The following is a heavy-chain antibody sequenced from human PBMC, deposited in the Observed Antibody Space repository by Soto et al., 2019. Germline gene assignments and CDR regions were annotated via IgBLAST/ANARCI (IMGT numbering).Heavy chain of an antibody. CDR1: GYTFTSYG. V-gene: IGHV1-18*01. J-gene: IGHJ6*02. Sequence: QVPLVQSGAEVKKPGASVKVSCKASGYTFTSYGISWVRQAPGQGLEWMGWISAYNGNTNYAQKLQGRVTMTTDTSTSTVYMELRSLRSDDTAVYYCARVRGDIVVVPAATPYYYYGMDAWGQGTTVTASS. CDR2: ISAYNGNT. CDR3: ARVRGDIVVVPAATPYYYYGMDA. D-gene: IGHD2-2*01.